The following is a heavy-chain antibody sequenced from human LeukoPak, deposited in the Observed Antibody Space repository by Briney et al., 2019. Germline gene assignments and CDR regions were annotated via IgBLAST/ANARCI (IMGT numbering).Heavy chain of an antibody. Sequence: GGSLRLSCAASGFTFSSHWMHWVRQAPGKGLVWVSRINSDGSTTTYADSVKGRFTISRDNSKNTVYLQMNSLRAEDTAVYYCAKDREGTTFDNWGQGTLVTVSS. V-gene: IGHV3-74*01. CDR1: GFTFSSHW. CDR3: AKDREGTTFDN. J-gene: IGHJ4*02. D-gene: IGHD1-7*01. CDR2: INSDGSTT.